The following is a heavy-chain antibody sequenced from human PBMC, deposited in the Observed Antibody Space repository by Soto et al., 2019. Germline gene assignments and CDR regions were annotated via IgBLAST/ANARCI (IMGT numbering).Heavy chain of an antibody. CDR2: IWYDGITK. J-gene: IGHJ4*02. CDR1: GFIFSSYG. D-gene: IGHD3-10*01. Sequence: QVQLAESGGGVAQPGRSLRLSCAASGFIFSSYGMHWVRQAPGKGLEWVAFIWYDGITKYYADSVKGRFTISRDNSKNTLYMQMDSLRAEDKAVYYCVGEADSGLLRFGNADYWGQGTVVSVSS. CDR3: VGEADSGLLRFGNADY. V-gene: IGHV3-33*01.